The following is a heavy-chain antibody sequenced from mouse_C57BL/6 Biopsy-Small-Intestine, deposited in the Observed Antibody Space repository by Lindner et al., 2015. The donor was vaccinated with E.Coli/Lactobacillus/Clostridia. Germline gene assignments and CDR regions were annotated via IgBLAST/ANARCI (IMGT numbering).Heavy chain of an antibody. V-gene: IGHV1-55*01. CDR1: GYTFTSYW. CDR3: ASFYYGNYGAY. J-gene: IGHJ3*01. CDR2: IYPGSGST. Sequence: VQLQESGAELVKPGASVKMSCKASGYTFTSYWITWVKQRPGQGLEWIGDIYPGSGSTNYNEKFRRKATLTVDTSSSTAYMQLSSLTSEDSAVYYCASFYYGNYGAYWGQGTLVTVSA. D-gene: IGHD2-1*01.